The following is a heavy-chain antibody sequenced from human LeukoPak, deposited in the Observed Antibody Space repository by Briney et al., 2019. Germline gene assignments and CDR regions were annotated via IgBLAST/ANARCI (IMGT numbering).Heavy chain of an antibody. CDR2: ISFDGNNK. CDR1: GFTFSSSG. CDR3: AKVHSYGWLHNFDY. Sequence: GTSLRLSCAASGFTFSSSGIHWVRQAPGKGLEWVAAISFDGNNKYYTDSVKGRFTISRDNSKNTVFLQMNSLKPEDTAVYYCAKVHSYGWLHNFDYWGQGTLVTVSS. V-gene: IGHV3-30*18. D-gene: IGHD5-24*01. J-gene: IGHJ4*02.